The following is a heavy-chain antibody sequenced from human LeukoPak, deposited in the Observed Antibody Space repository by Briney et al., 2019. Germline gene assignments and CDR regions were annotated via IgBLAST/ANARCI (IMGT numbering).Heavy chain of an antibody. CDR2: IYYSGST. Sequence: SETLSLTCTVSGGSISSYYWSWIRQPPGKGLEWIGYIYYSGSTNYNPSLKSRVIISVDTSKNQFSLKLSSVTAADTAVYYCARGGYSYGHVDYWGQGTLVTVSS. CDR3: ARGGYSYGHVDY. D-gene: IGHD5-18*01. V-gene: IGHV4-59*01. CDR1: GGSISSYY. J-gene: IGHJ4*02.